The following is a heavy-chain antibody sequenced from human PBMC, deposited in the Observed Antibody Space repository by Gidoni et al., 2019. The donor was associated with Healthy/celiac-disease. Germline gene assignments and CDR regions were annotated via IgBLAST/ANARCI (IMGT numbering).Heavy chain of an antibody. J-gene: IGHJ4*02. CDR3: ARDEEEYCSGGSCSLPDY. CDR1: GFTFSSYW. Sequence: EVQLVESGGGLVQPGGSLRLSCAASGFTFSSYWMSWVRQAPGKGLEWVANIKQDGSEKYYVDSVKGRFTISRDNAKNSLYLQMNSLRAEDTAVYYCARDEEEYCSGGSCSLPDYWGQGTLVTVSS. CDR2: IKQDGSEK. D-gene: IGHD2-15*01. V-gene: IGHV3-7*01.